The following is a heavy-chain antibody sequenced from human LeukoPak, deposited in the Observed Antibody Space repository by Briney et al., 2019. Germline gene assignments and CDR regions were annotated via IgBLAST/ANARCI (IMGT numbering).Heavy chain of an antibody. D-gene: IGHD6-13*01. Sequence: GRSLRLSCAASGFTFDDYAMHWVRQAPGKGLEWVSGISWNSGSIGYADSVKGRFTISRDNAKNSLYLQMNSLRAEDTAVYYCARTSWYPDAFDIWGQGTMVTVSS. CDR1: GFTFDDYA. V-gene: IGHV3-9*01. J-gene: IGHJ3*02. CDR3: ARTSWYPDAFDI. CDR2: ISWNSGSI.